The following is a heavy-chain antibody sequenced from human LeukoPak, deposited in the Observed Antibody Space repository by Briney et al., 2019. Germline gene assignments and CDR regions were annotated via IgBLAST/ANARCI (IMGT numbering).Heavy chain of an antibody. J-gene: IGHJ6*02. D-gene: IGHD2-15*01. V-gene: IGHV3-53*01. CDR3: ARGVAAPIPYYFYGLDV. Sequence: GGSLRLSCAASGFTIRTIYMNWVRQAPGKGLEWVSVIYSGGDIYYADSVKGRFTISRDTSKNTLYLQMNSLRAEDTAVYYCARGVAAPIPYYFYGLDVWGQGTTVTVSS. CDR2: IYSGGDI. CDR1: GFTIRTIY.